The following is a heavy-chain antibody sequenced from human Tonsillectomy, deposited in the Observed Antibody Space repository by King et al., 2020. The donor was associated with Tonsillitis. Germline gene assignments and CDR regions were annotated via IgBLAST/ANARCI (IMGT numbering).Heavy chain of an antibody. Sequence: VQLVESGAEVKKPGASVKVSCKASGYTFTGYYMHWVRQAPGQGLEWMGWINPNSGGTNYAQKFQGRVTMTRDTSMSTAYMELSRLRSEDTAVYYCARYISGITVYYYYGLDVWGQGTTVTVSS. D-gene: IGHD1-7*01. CDR2: INPNSGGT. V-gene: IGHV1-2*02. CDR1: GYTFTGYY. CDR3: ARYISGITVYYYYGLDV. J-gene: IGHJ6*02.